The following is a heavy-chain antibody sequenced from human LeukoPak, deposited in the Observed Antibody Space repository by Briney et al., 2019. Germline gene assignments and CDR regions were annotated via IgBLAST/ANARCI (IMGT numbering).Heavy chain of an antibody. CDR1: GGSISSYY. J-gene: IGHJ4*02. CDR2: IYYSGST. D-gene: IGHD3-10*01. Sequence: KTSETLSLTCTVSGGSISSYYWSWIRQPPGKGLEWIGYIYYSGSTNYNPSLKSRVTISVDTSKKEFSLKLSSVTAADTAVYYCARVASSITSPYYFDYWGQGTLVTVSS. CDR3: ARVASSITSPYYFDY. V-gene: IGHV4-59*01.